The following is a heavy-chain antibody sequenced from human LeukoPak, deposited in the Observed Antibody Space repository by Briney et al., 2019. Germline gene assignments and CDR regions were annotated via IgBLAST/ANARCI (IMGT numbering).Heavy chain of an antibody. CDR3: SLWFGDPLGIDY. CDR2: IYSGGGT. V-gene: IGHV4-39*01. CDR1: GGSISSSSYY. D-gene: IGHD3-10*01. J-gene: IGHJ4*02. Sequence: PSETLSLTCSVSGGSISSSSYYWGWIRQPPGKGLEWIGSIYSGGGTYYNPSLRNRVTISVDRSRNQFSLKLNSVTAADTAVFYCSLWFGDPLGIDYWGQGTLVTVSS.